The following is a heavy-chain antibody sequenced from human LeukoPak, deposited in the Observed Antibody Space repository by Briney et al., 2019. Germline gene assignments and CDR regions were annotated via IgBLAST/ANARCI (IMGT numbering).Heavy chain of an antibody. V-gene: IGHV6-1*01. D-gene: IGHD6-19*01. CDR1: WDSVYSNSDA. Sequence: SQTLSLTCAISWDSVYSNSDALTWIRQSPSGGLEWLGRTYYRSKWYNDYAVSVKSRITLNPDTSKNQFSLQLNSVAPEDTAVYYCARASGSGWSDAFDIWGQGTMVTVSS. CDR3: ARASGSGWSDAFDI. CDR2: TYYRSKWYN. J-gene: IGHJ3*02.